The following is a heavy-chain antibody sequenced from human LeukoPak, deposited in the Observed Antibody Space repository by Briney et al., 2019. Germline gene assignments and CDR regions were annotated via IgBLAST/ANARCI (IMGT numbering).Heavy chain of an antibody. CDR3: ARARSSGFYYWFDP. CDR2: IYYSGST. V-gene: IGHV4-59*08. Sequence: SETLSLTCTVSGGSISSYYWSWIRQPPGKGLEWIGYIYYSGSTNYNPSLKSRVTILLGTSNNQFSLKLTSVTAADTAVYYCARARSSGFYYWFDPWGQGTLVTVSS. J-gene: IGHJ5*02. D-gene: IGHD3-22*01. CDR1: GGSISSYY.